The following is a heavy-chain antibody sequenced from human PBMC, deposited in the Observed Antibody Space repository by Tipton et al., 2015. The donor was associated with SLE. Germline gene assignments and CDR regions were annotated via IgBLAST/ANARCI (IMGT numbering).Heavy chain of an antibody. CDR2: IYNSGST. CDR3: ARLHGYSYGLNWFDP. J-gene: IGHJ5*02. CDR1: GGSISSYY. V-gene: IGHV4-59*12. D-gene: IGHD5-18*01. Sequence: TLSLTCTVSGGSISSYYWSWIRQPPGKGLEWIGYIYNSGSTNYNPSLKSRVTISVDTSKNQFSLRLTSVIAADTAVYYCARLHGYSYGLNWFDPWGQGTLISVSS.